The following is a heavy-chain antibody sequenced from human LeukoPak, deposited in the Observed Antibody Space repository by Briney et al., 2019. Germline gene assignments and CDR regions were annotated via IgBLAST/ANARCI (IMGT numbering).Heavy chain of an antibody. V-gene: IGHV4-39*01. Sequence: SETLSLTCNVSGGSISSSSYYWGWIRQPPGKGLEWIGSIYYSGSTYYNPSLKSRVTISVDTSKDQFSLTLSSMTAADTAVYYCASDSSGYYLDSWGQGTLVTVSS. D-gene: IGHD3-22*01. CDR1: GGSISSSSYY. CDR3: ASDSSGYYLDS. J-gene: IGHJ4*02. CDR2: IYYSGST.